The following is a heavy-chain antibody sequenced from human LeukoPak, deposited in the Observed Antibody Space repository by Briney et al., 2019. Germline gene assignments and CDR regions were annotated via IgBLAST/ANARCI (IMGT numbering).Heavy chain of an antibody. CDR1: GFTFSDYY. V-gene: IGHV3-11*04. CDR2: ISSSGSTI. CDR3: ARTWYYYDSSGYYPDY. J-gene: IGHJ4*02. D-gene: IGHD3-22*01. Sequence: PGGSLRLSCAASGFTFSDYYMSWIRQAPGKGLEWVSYISSSGSTIYYADSVKGRFTISRDNAKNSLYLQMNSLRAEDTAVYYCARTWYYYDSSGYYPDYWGQGTLVTVSS.